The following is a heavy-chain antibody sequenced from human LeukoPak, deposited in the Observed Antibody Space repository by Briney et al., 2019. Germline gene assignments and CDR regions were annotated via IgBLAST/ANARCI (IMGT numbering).Heavy chain of an antibody. CDR1: GGSFSGYY. J-gene: IGHJ5*02. CDR3: ARVDCSSTSCYCRS. V-gene: IGHV4-34*01. D-gene: IGHD2-2*01. CDR2: INHSGST. Sequence: TSETLSLTCAVYGGSFSGYYWSWIRQPPGKGLEWIGEINHSGSTNYNPSLKSRVTISVDTSENQFSLKLSSVTAADTAVYYCARVDCSSTSCYCRSWGQGTLVTVSS.